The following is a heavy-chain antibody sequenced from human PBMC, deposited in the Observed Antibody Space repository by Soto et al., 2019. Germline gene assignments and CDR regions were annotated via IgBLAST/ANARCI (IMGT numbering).Heavy chain of an antibody. J-gene: IGHJ6*02. V-gene: IGHV3-53*01. CDR2: IYSGGIT. Sequence: PGGSLRLSCAACGFTVSSNYISWFRHAPWKGLEWVSVIYSGGITYYADSVRGRFTISRDNSKNTLYLQMKSLRAEDTAVYYCARHPPATRQGMDVCGQWTTVTVSS. CDR1: GFTVSSNY. CDR3: ARHPPATRQGMDV.